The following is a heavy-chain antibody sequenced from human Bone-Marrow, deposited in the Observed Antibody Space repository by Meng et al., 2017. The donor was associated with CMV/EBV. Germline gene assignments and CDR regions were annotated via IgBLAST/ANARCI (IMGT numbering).Heavy chain of an antibody. CDR2: IYYSGST. D-gene: IGHD2-15*01. Sequence: SETLSLTCTVSGGSVSSVSYYWSWIRQPPGKGLEWIGYIYYSGSTKYNPSLNSRVTISVDTSKNQFSLKLGSLTAAETAVYYCARDRGGNPHYYYGMDVWGQGNTVNVAS. CDR3: ARDRGGNPHYYYGMDV. CDR1: GGSVSSVSYY. V-gene: IGHV4-61*01. J-gene: IGHJ6*02.